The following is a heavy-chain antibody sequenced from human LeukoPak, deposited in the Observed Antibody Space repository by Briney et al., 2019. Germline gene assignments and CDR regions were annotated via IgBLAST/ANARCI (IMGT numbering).Heavy chain of an antibody. J-gene: IGHJ6*03. CDR3: ARTTEGGYTYNYFYYYYMDV. D-gene: IGHD5-18*01. Sequence: SETLSLTCAVYGGSFSGYYWSWIRQPPGKGLEWIGEINHSGITNYNPTLKSRVTISVDTSKNQFSLSLSSVTAADTAVYYCARTTEGGYTYNYFYYYYMDVWGKGTTVTISS. V-gene: IGHV4-34*01. CDR1: GGSFSGYY. CDR2: INHSGIT.